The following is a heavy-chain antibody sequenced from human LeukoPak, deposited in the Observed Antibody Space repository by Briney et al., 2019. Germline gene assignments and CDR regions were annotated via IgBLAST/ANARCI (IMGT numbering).Heavy chain of an antibody. CDR3: ARDWYCSGGSCYSLIYNYYYGMDV. Sequence: ASVKVSCKASGYAFTSYGISWVRHAPGQGLESRGWISAYNGNTNYAQKLQGRVTMTTDTSTSTAHMELRSLRSDDTAVYYCARDWYCSGGSCYSLIYNYYYGMDVWGQGTTVTVSS. CDR1: GYAFTSYG. D-gene: IGHD2-15*01. CDR2: ISAYNGNT. J-gene: IGHJ6*02. V-gene: IGHV1-18*01.